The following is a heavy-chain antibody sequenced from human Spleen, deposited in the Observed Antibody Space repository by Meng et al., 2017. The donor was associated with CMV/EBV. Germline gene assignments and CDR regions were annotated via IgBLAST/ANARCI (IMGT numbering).Heavy chain of an antibody. CDR2: INPKSGGT. CDR1: GYTFSVSY. CDR3: ARELRLLDWSGDAFDI. J-gene: IGHJ3*02. V-gene: IGHV1-2*02. D-gene: IGHD3/OR15-3a*01. Sequence: ASVKVSCKPSGYTFSVSYIHWVRQAPRHGLEWMGWINPKSGGTNYAQKFQGRVTMTRDTSISTAYMELRLRFDDTAVYYCARELRLLDWSGDAFDIWGQGTMVTVSS.